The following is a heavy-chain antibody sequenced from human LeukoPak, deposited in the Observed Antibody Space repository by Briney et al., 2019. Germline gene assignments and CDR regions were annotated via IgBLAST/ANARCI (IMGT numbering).Heavy chain of an antibody. J-gene: IGHJ3*02. Sequence: ASVKVSCKASGYSFTDYYINWVRQAPGQGLEWMGWMNPNSGNTGYAQKFQGRVTITRNTSISTAYMELSSLRSEDTAVYYCARLSIAARLAAFDIWGQGTMVTVSS. CDR2: MNPNSGNT. D-gene: IGHD6-6*01. CDR1: GYSFTDYY. V-gene: IGHV1-8*03. CDR3: ARLSIAARLAAFDI.